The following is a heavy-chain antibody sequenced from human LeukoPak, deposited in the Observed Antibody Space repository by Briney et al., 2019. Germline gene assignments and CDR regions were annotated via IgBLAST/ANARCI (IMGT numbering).Heavy chain of an antibody. CDR3: ARGYCSSTSCPSRYYYYYYYMDV. V-gene: IGHV4-34*01. J-gene: IGHJ6*03. D-gene: IGHD2-2*01. CDR1: GGSFSGYX. Sequence: SETXXLXXXXXGGSFSGYXWSWIRQPPGKGLEWIGEIXHSGXTNYNPSLKSGVTISVETSKNKFSLKRSSVTAADTAVYYCARGYCSSTSCPSRYYYYYYYMDVWGKGTTVTVSS. CDR2: IXHSGXT.